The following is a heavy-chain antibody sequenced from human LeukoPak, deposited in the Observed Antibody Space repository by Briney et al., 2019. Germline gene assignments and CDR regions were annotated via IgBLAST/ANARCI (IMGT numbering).Heavy chain of an antibody. CDR3: AKSQKGYFDY. CDR1: GYTFTNYY. Sequence: GASVKVSCKASGYTFTNYYIHWVRQAPGRGLEWMGRINPNSGDTNYAQKFQGRVTMTRDTSITTAYMELSGLRSDDTAVYYCAKSQKGYFDYWGQGTLVTVSS. CDR2: INPNSGDT. J-gene: IGHJ4*02. V-gene: IGHV1-2*06.